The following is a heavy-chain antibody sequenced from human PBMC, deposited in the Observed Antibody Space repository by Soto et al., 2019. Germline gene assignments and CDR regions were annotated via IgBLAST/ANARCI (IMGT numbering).Heavy chain of an antibody. CDR1: GGTFSSYT. CDR2: TIPILGIA. J-gene: IGHJ4*02. CDR3: AIEYCSSTSCYRDY. Sequence: SVKVSCKASGGTFSSYTISWVRQAPGQGLEWMGRTIPILGIANYAQKFQGRVTITADKSTSTAYMELSSLRSEDTAVYYCAIEYCSSTSCYRDYWGQGTLVPVSS. D-gene: IGHD2-2*02. V-gene: IGHV1-69*02.